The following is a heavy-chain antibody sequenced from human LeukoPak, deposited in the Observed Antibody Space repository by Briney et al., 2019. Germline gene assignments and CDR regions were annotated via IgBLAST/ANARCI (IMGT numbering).Heavy chain of an antibody. CDR1: GFTFSNYW. Sequence: GGSLRLSCAASGFTFSNYWMHWVRQAPGKGLVWVSRINTDGSSTSYADSVKGRFTISRDNAKNTLYLQMNSLRAEDTAVYYCAREGSDYGDSYDYWGQGTLVTVSS. V-gene: IGHV3-74*01. D-gene: IGHD4-17*01. CDR3: AREGSDYGDSYDY. CDR2: INTDGSST. J-gene: IGHJ4*02.